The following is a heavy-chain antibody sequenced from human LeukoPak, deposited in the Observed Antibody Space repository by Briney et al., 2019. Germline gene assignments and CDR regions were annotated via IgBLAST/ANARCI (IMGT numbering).Heavy chain of an antibody. CDR2: IYYSGST. V-gene: IGHV4-39*07. Sequence: PSETLSLTCTVSGGSISSSSYYWGWIRQPPGKGLEWIGSIYYSGSTYYNPSLKSRVTISVDTSKNQFSLKLSSVTAADTAVYYCARAGEVRGVFQWYWGQGTLVTVSS. J-gene: IGHJ4*02. CDR1: GGSISSSSYY. CDR3: ARAGEVRGVFQWY. D-gene: IGHD3-10*01.